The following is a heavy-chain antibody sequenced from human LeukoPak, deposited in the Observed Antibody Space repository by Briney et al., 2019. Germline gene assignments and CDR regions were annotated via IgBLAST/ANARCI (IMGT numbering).Heavy chain of an antibody. Sequence: PGXXLXWXSSISSSSSYIYYADSVKGRFTISRDNAKNSLYLQMNSLRAEDTAVYYCARDPNYCSSTSCPAXYWGXXT. CDR3: ARDPNYCSSTSCPAXY. J-gene: IGHJ4*02. D-gene: IGHD2-2*01. V-gene: IGHV3-21*01. CDR2: ISSSSSYI.